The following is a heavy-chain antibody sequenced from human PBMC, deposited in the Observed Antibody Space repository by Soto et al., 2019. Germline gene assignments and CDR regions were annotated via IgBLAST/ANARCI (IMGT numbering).Heavy chain of an antibody. V-gene: IGHV5-51*01. Sequence: GESLKIFCRASGYSFTCYWIGWVRQMPGKGLEWMGIIYPGDSDTRYSPSFQGQVTISADKSISTAYLQWSSLKASDTAMYYCARIDNYYMDVWGKGTTVTVSS. CDR2: IYPGDSDT. J-gene: IGHJ6*03. CDR1: GYSFTCYW. CDR3: ARIDNYYMDV.